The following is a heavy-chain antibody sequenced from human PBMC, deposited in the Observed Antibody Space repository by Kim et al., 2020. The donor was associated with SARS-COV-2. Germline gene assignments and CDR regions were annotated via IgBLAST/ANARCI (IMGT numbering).Heavy chain of an antibody. CDR2: IYPGDSDT. V-gene: IGHV5-51*01. J-gene: IGHJ6*02. D-gene: IGHD3-22*01. CDR1: GYSFTSYW. CDR3: VLWAYNYYDSSGYLGDYWYGMDV. Sequence: GESLKISCKGSGYSFTSYWIGWVRQMPGKGLEWMGIIYPGDSDTRYSPSFQGQVTISADKSISTAYLQWSSLKASDTAMYYCVLWAYNYYDSSGYLGDYWYGMDVWGQGTTVTVSS.